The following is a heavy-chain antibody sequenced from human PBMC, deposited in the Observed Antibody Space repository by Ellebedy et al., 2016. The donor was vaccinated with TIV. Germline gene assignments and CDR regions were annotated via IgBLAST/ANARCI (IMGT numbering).Heavy chain of an antibody. Sequence: MPSETLSLTCTVSGGSITTYFWSWIRQPPGKGLEWIGYIHYSGSTNSNPSLKSRVTISVDTSKNHFSLRLSSVTAADTAVYYCASTLEYYYDSIVYWGQGTLVTVSS. D-gene: IGHD3-22*01. CDR1: GGSITTYF. V-gene: IGHV4-59*12. J-gene: IGHJ4*02. CDR3: ASTLEYYYDSIVY. CDR2: IHYSGST.